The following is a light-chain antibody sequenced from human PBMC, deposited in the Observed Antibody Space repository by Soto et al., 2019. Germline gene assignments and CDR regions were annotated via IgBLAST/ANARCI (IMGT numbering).Light chain of an antibody. V-gene: IGKV1-39*01. Sequence: DIQMTQSPSSLSASVGDRVTITCRASQSISTFLNWYQQKPGKAPKVLIYAASSLQSGVPSRFSGSGSGTIFTLTISSLQPEDFATYHCQQSYSAPRTFGQGTKLEIK. CDR1: QSISTF. CDR3: QQSYSAPRT. J-gene: IGKJ2*01. CDR2: AAS.